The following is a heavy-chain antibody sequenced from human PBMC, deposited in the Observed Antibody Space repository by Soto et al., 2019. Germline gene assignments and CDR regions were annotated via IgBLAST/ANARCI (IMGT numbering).Heavy chain of an antibody. V-gene: IGHV4-59*01. J-gene: IGHJ6*02. CDR2: IYYSGST. D-gene: IGHD1-26*01. Sequence: SETLSLTCTVAGGSISSYYWSWIRQPPGKGLEWIGYIYYSGSTNYNPSLKSRVTISVDTSSNQCSLKLSSVTAAGTAVYDCAREHFIAGASFCYCYDGMDIWGQGTMVTVSS. CDR3: AREHFIAGASFCYCYDGMDI. CDR1: GGSISSYY.